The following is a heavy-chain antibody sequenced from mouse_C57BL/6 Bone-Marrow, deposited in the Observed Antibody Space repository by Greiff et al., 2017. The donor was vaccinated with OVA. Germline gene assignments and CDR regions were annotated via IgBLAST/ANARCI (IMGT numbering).Heavy chain of an antibody. D-gene: IGHD2-4*01. V-gene: IGHV1-55*01. CDR2: IYPGSGST. CDR1: GYTFTSYW. CDR3: ARGGLRRVPYYAMDY. J-gene: IGHJ4*01. Sequence: QVQLQQPGAELVKPGASVKMSCKASGYTFTSYWITWVKQRPGQGLEWIGDIYPGSGSTNYNEKFKSKATLTVDTSSSTAYMQLSSLTSEDSAVYYCARGGLRRVPYYAMDYWGQGTSVTVSS.